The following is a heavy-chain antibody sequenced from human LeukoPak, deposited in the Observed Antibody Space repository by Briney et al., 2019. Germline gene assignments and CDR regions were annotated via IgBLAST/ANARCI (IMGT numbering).Heavy chain of an antibody. CDR2: INNDGGGT. D-gene: IGHD1-26*01. CDR1: GFPFNTYW. Sequence: GGSLRLSCAASGFPFNTYWMHWVRQAPGKGLEWVSRINNDGGGTNYADSVKGRFTISRDNAKNTLYLQMNSLRAEDTAVYYCTRDQDDDAAGATLDYWGQGTLVTVSS. J-gene: IGHJ4*02. CDR3: TRDQDDDAAGATLDY. V-gene: IGHV3-74*01.